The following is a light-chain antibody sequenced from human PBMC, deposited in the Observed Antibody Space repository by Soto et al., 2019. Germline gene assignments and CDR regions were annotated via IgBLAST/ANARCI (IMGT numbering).Light chain of an antibody. CDR1: QSVSSSY. CDR3: QQYGGSPPAT. V-gene: IGKV3-20*01. CDR2: GAS. Sequence: IVFTQYPGTLSLSPGERATLSCRASQSVSSSYLAWDQQKPGQAQRLLIYGASSRATGIPDRFSGSGSWTDLSLTISRLEPEDLAVYYCQQYGGSPPATFGQGTKVDIK. J-gene: IGKJ1*01.